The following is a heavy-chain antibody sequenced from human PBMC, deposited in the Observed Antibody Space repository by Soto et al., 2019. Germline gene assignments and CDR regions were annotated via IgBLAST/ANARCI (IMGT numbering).Heavy chain of an antibody. D-gene: IGHD2-2*01. CDR1: GGSISSSSYY. J-gene: IGHJ5*02. Sequence: SETLSLTCTVSGGSISSSSYYWGWIRQPPGKGLEWIGSIYYSGSTYYNPSLKSRVTISVDTSKNQFSLKLSSVTAADTAVYYCARAIVVVPAAWFDPWGQGTLVTVSS. CDR3: ARAIVVVPAAWFDP. V-gene: IGHV4-39*01. CDR2: IYYSGST.